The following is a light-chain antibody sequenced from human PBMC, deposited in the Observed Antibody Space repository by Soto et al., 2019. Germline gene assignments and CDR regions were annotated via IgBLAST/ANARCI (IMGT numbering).Light chain of an antibody. CDR2: QVS. Sequence: DVVLTQSPLSLPVTLGQPASMSCRSSQSLEYSDGNTFLNWFHQRPGQSPRRLIYQVSTRDSGVPDRVTRSGSGTYFSLRISRVEAEDVGLYFCMQCTLWPWTFGQGTKVEIK. J-gene: IGKJ1*01. CDR1: QSLEYSDGNTF. CDR3: MQCTLWPWT. V-gene: IGKV2-30*01.